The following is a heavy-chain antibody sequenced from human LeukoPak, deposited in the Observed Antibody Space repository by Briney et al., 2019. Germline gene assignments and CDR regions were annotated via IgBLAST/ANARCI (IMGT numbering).Heavy chain of an antibody. CDR1: GGSISSSNW. CDR2: IYHSGST. D-gene: IGHD4/OR15-4a*01. J-gene: IGHJ3*02. Sequence: SSETLSLTCAVSGGSISSSNWWSWVRQPPGKGLEWIGEIYHSGSTNYNPSLKSRVTISVDKSKNQFSLKLSSVTAADTAVYYCARDGAAGSAFDIWGQGTMVTVSS. V-gene: IGHV4-4*02. CDR3: ARDGAAGSAFDI.